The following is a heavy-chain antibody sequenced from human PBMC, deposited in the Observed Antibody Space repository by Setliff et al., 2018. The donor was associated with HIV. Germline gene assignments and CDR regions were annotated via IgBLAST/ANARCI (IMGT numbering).Heavy chain of an antibody. J-gene: IGHJ4*02. Sequence: SETLSLTCTVSGGSMSSYYWSWIRQPPGKGLEWIGYIYHIGSTYYNPSLMSRVTISVDRSKNQFSLKLSSVTAADTAVYYCARMSDSSDYYFDYWGQGTLVTVSS. V-gene: IGHV4-4*09. CDR3: ARMSDSSDYYFDY. CDR2: IYHIGST. CDR1: GGSMSSYY. D-gene: IGHD3-3*01.